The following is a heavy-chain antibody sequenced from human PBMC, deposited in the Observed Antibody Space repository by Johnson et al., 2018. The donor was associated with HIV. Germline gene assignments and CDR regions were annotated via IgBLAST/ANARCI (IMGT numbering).Heavy chain of an antibody. Sequence: VQLVESGGGVVQPGRSLRLSCAASGFTFSSYAMHWVRQAPGKGLEWVAVISYDGSNKYYAGSVKGRFTISRENAKNTLYLEMNSLRAEDTAVYYCARDHSGYDSVTAAFDIWGQGTMVTVSS. D-gene: IGHD5-12*01. CDR3: ARDHSGYDSVTAAFDI. CDR1: GFTFSSYA. CDR2: ISYDGSNK. V-gene: IGHV3-30*04. J-gene: IGHJ3*02.